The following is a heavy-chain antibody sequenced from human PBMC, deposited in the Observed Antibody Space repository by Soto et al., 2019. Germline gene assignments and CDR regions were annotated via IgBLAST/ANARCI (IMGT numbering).Heavy chain of an antibody. CDR2: INPNSGGT. V-gene: IGHV1-2*02. D-gene: IGHD2-2*02. J-gene: IGHJ3*01. CDR1: GYTFTGNY. CDR3: AREDIVVAPVVIAVRAFDV. Sequence: ASVKVSCKASGYTFTGNYMHWVRQAPGQGLEWMGWINPNSGGTNYAQKFQGRVTMTRDTSISTAYMELSRLRSDDTAVYYCAREDIVVAPVVIAVRAFDVWGQGTMVTVS.